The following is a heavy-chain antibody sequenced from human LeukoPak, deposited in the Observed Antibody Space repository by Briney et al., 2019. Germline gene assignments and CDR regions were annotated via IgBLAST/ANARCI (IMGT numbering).Heavy chain of an antibody. CDR2: IYTSGST. CDR1: GGSISSYY. V-gene: IGHV4-4*07. Sequence: PSETLSLTCTVSGGSISSYYWSWIRQPAGKGLEWIGRIYTSGSTNYNPSLRSRVTMSVDTSKNQFSLKLSSVTAADTAVYYCASDYYGSGMYYYIDVWGTGTTVTVSS. J-gene: IGHJ6*03. CDR3: ASDYYGSGMYYYIDV. D-gene: IGHD3-10*01.